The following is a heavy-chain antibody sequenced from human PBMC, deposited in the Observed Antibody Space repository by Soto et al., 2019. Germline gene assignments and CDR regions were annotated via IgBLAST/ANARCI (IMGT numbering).Heavy chain of an antibody. V-gene: IGHV5-51*01. Sequence: EVQLVQSGAEVKKPGESLKISCKGSGYSFTSYWIGWVRQMPGKGLEWMGIIYPGDSDTRYSPSFQGQVTISADKSISTAYLQWSSLKASDTAMYYCARLSNYYDSSGYSEPLEYWGQGTLVTVSS. CDR2: IYPGDSDT. D-gene: IGHD3-22*01. CDR3: ARLSNYYDSSGYSEPLEY. J-gene: IGHJ4*02. CDR1: GYSFTSYW.